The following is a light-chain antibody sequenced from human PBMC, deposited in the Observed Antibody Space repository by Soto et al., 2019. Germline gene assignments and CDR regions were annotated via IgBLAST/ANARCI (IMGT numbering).Light chain of an antibody. CDR2: KPS. Sequence: DIQMTQSPSTLSASVGDTVTITCRASQSISTWLAWYQQKPGKVPKLLIYKPSSLQSGVPSRFSGIGSWTEFTLTISSLQPDDFATYYCQQYNFYSRTFGQGTKVEIK. CDR1: QSISTW. J-gene: IGKJ1*01. V-gene: IGKV1-5*03. CDR3: QQYNFYSRT.